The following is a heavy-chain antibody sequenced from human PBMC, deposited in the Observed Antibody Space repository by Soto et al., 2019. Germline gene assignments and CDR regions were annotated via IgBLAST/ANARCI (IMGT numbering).Heavy chain of an antibody. CDR1: SFPFSSYE. V-gene: IGHV3-48*03. D-gene: IGHD3-16*01. CDR2: ISSSGSTI. J-gene: IGHJ4*02. CDR3: ASGGRGEIY. Sequence: GGALSVSSAAPSFPFSSYEVSWVRQAPGKGLEWVSYISSSGSTIYYADSVKGRFTISRDNAKNSLYLQMNSLRAEDTAVYYCASGGRGEIYWGQGTLVTVSS.